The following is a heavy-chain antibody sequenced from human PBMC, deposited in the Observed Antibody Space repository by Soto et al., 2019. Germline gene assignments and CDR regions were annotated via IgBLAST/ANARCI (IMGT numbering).Heavy chain of an antibody. CDR1: GYTFTSYY. D-gene: IGHD3-16*01. CDR3: ARDQIMTTKADYYYYYMDV. V-gene: IGHV1-46*03. Sequence: ASVKVSCKASGYTFTSYYMHWVRQAPGQGLEWMGIINPSGGSTSYAQKFQGRVTMTRDTSTSTVYMELSSLRSEDTAVYYCARDQIMTTKADYYYYYMDVWGKGTTVTVSS. J-gene: IGHJ6*03. CDR2: INPSGGST.